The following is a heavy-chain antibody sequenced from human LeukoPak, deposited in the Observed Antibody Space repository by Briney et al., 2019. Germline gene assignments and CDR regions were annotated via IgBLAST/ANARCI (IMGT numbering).Heavy chain of an antibody. J-gene: IGHJ4*02. CDR2: IYNNEST. V-gene: IGHV4-4*07. CDR3: ARDIGNHFGGLDHYYYDY. D-gene: IGHD2-15*01. Sequence: SETLSLTCTVSGDAVYYWNWIRQPAGKGLEWIGRIYNNESTWSNPSLKSRVSMSIDTSKNQFSLKLSSVTAADAAVYYCARDIGNHFGGLDHYYYDYWGPGTLVTVSS. CDR1: GDAVYY.